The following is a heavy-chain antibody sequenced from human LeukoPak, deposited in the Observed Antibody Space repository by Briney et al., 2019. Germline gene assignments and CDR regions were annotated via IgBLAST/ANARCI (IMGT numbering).Heavy chain of an antibody. CDR2: IYYSGST. CDR1: GGSISSYY. CDR3: ARLASTNWFDP. V-gene: IGHV4-59*01. D-gene: IGHD2-2*01. Sequence: PSETLSLTCTVSGGSISSYYWSWIRQPPGKGLEWIGYIYYSGSTNYNPSLKSQVTISVDTSKNQFSLKLSSVTAADTAVYYCARLASTNWFDPWGQGTLVSVSS. J-gene: IGHJ5*02.